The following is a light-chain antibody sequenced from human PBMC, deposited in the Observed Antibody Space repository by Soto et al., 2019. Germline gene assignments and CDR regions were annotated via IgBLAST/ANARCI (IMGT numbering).Light chain of an antibody. CDR2: RGS. J-gene: IGKJ1*01. V-gene: IGKV3-20*01. CDR1: QTIRGNE. Sequence: EVVLTQSPGTLSLSPGERATLSCRASQTIRGNELAWYQQKPGQAPRLLIYRGSSRATGIPDRFSGRGSGPDFTLTIPRLEPEDFSVYYCQDYGTSAPWTFGQGTKVEIK. CDR3: QDYGTSAPWT.